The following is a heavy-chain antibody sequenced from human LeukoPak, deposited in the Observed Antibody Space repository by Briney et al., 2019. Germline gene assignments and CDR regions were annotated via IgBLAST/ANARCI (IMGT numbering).Heavy chain of an antibody. CDR3: ARHRCSGGSCYSVDWFDP. CDR2: IYDSGTT. J-gene: IGHJ5*02. V-gene: IGHV4-59*08. CDR1: GGSISSYY. Sequence: PSETLSLTCTVSGGSISSYYWSWIRQPPGKGLEWIGYIYDSGTTNYNPSLKSRVTISVDTSNNQFSLKLNSVTAADTAVYYCARHRCSGGSCYSVDWFDPWGQGTLVTVSP. D-gene: IGHD2-15*01.